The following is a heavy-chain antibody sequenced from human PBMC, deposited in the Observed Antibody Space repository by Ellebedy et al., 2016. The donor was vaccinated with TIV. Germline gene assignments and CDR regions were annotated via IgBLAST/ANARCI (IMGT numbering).Heavy chain of an antibody. J-gene: IGHJ3*02. V-gene: IGHV3-11*01. Sequence: GESLKISCAASGFTFSDYYMSWIRQAPGKGLEWVSYISSSGSTIYYADSVKGRFTISRDNAKNSLYLQMNSLRAEDTAVYYCAGTHPYDILTGWAFDIWGQGTMVTVSS. D-gene: IGHD3-9*01. CDR1: GFTFSDYY. CDR3: AGTHPYDILTGWAFDI. CDR2: ISSSGSTI.